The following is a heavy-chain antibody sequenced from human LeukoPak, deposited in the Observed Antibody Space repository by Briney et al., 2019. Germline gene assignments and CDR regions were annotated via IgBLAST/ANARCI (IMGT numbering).Heavy chain of an antibody. CDR3: ARLGRNSSGYLARPYYFDY. D-gene: IGHD3-22*01. J-gene: IGHJ4*02. CDR2: IYTSGST. Sequence: SETLSLTCTVSGGSISSYYWSWIRQPAGKGLEWNGRIYTSGSTNYNPSLKSRVTMSVDTSKNQFSLKLSSVTAADTAVYYCARLGRNSSGYLARPYYFDYWGQGTLVTVSS. V-gene: IGHV4-4*07. CDR1: GGSISSYY.